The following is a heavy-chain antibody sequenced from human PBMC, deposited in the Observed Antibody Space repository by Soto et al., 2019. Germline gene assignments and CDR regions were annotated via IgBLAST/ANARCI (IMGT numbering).Heavy chain of an antibody. D-gene: IGHD3-3*01. Sequence: QLQLQESCPGLVKPSVTLSLTCTVSGGSISSSSYYWGWIRQPPGKGLEWIGSIYYSGSTYYNPSLKSRVAISVDTSKNQFSLKLSSVTAADTAVYYCARHFGVDNWFDPWGQGTLVTVSS. CDR2: IYYSGST. J-gene: IGHJ5*02. CDR1: GGSISSSSYY. CDR3: ARHFGVDNWFDP. V-gene: IGHV4-39*01.